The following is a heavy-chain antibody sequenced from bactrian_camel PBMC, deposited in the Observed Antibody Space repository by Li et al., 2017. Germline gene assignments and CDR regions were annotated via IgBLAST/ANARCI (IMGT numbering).Heavy chain of an antibody. Sequence: HVQLVESGGGSVRAGGSLRLSCAASGLTFIGGNCMGWFRQAPGREREGVAGVYSGGEPTYYADSVKGRFTIFYDNAEKTLYLQMDSLKPEDTAMYYCAADASTRCTYRLRRTDFGYWGQGTQVTVS. CDR2: VYSGGEPT. J-gene: IGHJ6*01. D-gene: IGHD1*01. CDR1: GLTFIGGNC. V-gene: IGHV3S1*01. CDR3: AADASTRCTYRLRRTDFGY.